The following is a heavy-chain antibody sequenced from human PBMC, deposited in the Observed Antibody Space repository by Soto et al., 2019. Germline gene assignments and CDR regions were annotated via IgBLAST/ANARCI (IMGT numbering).Heavy chain of an antibody. CDR3: ARVVTIFGVVIIRADYYYGMDV. J-gene: IGHJ6*02. D-gene: IGHD3-3*01. CDR2: ISAYNGNT. CDR1: GYTFTSYG. V-gene: IGHV1-18*01. Sequence: QVQLVQSGAEVKKPGASVKVSCKASGYTFTSYGISWVRQAPGQGLEWMAWISAYNGNTNYAQKLQGRVTMTPDTSTSTANMELRSRRSDDTAVYYCARVVTIFGVVIIRADYYYGMDVWGQGTTVTVSS.